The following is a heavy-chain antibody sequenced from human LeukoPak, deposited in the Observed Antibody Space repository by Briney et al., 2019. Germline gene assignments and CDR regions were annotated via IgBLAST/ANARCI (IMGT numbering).Heavy chain of an antibody. J-gene: IGHJ4*03. D-gene: IGHD1-1*01. V-gene: IGHV4-34*01. CDR1: GGSFSAYY. CDR2: INHRGDT. Sequence: SETLSLTCAVYGGSFSAYYWSWIRQSPGQGLEWIAEINHRGDTNYNPSAKSRVSISVDTSKNQFPLKVTSLTAADTAVYYCARGPTISETGYFDYWGQGTLVTVSS. CDR3: ARGPTISETGYFDY.